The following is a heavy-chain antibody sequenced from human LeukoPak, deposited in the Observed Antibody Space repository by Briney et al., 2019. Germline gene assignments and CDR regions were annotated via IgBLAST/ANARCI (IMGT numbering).Heavy chain of an antibody. J-gene: IGHJ4*02. D-gene: IGHD6-13*01. CDR1: GGSISSSSYY. V-gene: IGHV4-39*07. Sequence: SETLFLTCTVSGGSISSSSYYWGWIRQPPGKGLEWIGSIHHSESTYYNPSLKSRVTVSVDTSKNQFSLKLSSVTAADTAVYYCATAAAGTFGHWGQGTLVTVSS. CDR2: IHHSEST. CDR3: ATAAAGTFGH.